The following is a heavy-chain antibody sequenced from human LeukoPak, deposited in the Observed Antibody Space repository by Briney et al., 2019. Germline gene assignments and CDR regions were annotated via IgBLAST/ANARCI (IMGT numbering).Heavy chain of an antibody. Sequence: SETLSLTCTVSGGSISSRSYYWGWIRQPPGKGLEWIGSMYYSGNTYYNPSLKSRVTISVDTSKNQFSLKLSSVTAADTAGYYCARKVRPDYSRFDYWGQGTLVTVSS. CDR2: MYYSGNT. CDR3: ARKVRPDYSRFDY. CDR1: GGSISSRSYY. D-gene: IGHD4/OR15-4a*01. J-gene: IGHJ4*02. V-gene: IGHV4-39*01.